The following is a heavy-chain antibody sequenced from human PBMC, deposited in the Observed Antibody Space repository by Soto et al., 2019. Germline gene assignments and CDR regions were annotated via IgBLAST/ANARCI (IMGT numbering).Heavy chain of an antibody. CDR1: GASLSRGGYS. V-gene: IGHV4-30-2*01. CDR2: IYHSGST. D-gene: IGHD5-18*01. CDR3: ARDRGGYSHSFNY. J-gene: IGHJ4*02. Sequence: SETLSLTCAVSGASLSRGGYSWSWIRQPPGKGLEWIGYIYHSGSTYYNPSLKSRVTITVDRSKNQFSLKLSSVTAADTAVYYCARDRGGYSHSFNYWGQGTLVTVSS.